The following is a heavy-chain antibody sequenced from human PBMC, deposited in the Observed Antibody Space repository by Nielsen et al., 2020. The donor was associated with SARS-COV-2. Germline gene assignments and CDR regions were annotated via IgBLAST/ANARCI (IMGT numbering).Heavy chain of an antibody. CDR2: FYSGGTT. V-gene: IGHV3-53*01. CDR3: ARVAGRAMDV. Sequence: GGSLRLSCAASGFIVSSKYMNWVRQAPGKGLEWVSVFYSGGTTLYADSVKGRFIISRDNSRNTLYLQMNSLRVEDTAVYYCARVAGRAMDVWGKGTTVTVSS. D-gene: IGHD3-10*01. CDR1: GFIVSSKY. J-gene: IGHJ6*03.